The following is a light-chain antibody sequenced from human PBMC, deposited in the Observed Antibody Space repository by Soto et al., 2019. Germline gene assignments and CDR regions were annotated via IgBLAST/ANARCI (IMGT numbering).Light chain of an antibody. Sequence: QSALTQPRSVSGSPGQSVTISCTGTSSDVGAYNYVSWYQQNPGKAPKLMIYDVSTRPSGVPDRFSGSKSGNTASLTISGLQAEDEADFYCCSYAGSYSWVFGGGTQLTVL. CDR3: CSYAGSYSWV. J-gene: IGLJ2*01. V-gene: IGLV2-11*01. CDR1: SSDVGAYNY. CDR2: DVS.